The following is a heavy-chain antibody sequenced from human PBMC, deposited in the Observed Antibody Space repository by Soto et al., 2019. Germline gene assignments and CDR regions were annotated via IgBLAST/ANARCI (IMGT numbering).Heavy chain of an antibody. J-gene: IGHJ4*02. D-gene: IGHD1-26*01. Sequence: GGSLRLSCAASGFTFSSYAMSWFRQAPGKGLEWVSAISGSGGSTYYADSVKGRFTISRDNSKNTLYLQMNSLRAEDTAVYYCYQPPYYIPAWDYWGQGTLVTVSS. CDR2: ISGSGGST. V-gene: IGHV3-23*01. CDR3: YQPPYYIPAWDY. CDR1: GFTFSSYA.